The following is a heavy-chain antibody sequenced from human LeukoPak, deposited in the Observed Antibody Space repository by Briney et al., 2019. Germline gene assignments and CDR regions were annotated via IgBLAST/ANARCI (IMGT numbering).Heavy chain of an antibody. CDR1: GFTFSSYA. CDR3: ARDQDSSGYSWFDP. Sequence: GGSLRLSCAASGFTFSSYAMSWVRQAPGKGLEWVPAISGSGGSTYYADSVKGRFTISRDNAKNSLYLQMNSLRAEDTAVYYCARDQDSSGYSWFDPWGQGTLVTVSS. D-gene: IGHD3-22*01. J-gene: IGHJ5*02. CDR2: ISGSGGST. V-gene: IGHV3-23*01.